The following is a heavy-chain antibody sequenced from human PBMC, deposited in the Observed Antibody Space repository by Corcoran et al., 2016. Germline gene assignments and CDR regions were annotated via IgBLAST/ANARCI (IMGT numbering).Heavy chain of an antibody. CDR2: INSDGSST. D-gene: IGHD3-10*01. CDR3: ARFYYYGSGSYRYYYGMDV. J-gene: IGHJ6*02. Sequence: EVQLVESGGGLVQPGGSLRVSCAASGFIFSSYWMHWVRQAPGKGLVWVSRINSDGSSTSYADSVKGRFTISRDNAKNTLYLQMNSLRAEDTAVYYCARFYYYGSGSYRYYYGMDVWGQGTTVTVSS. V-gene: IGHV3-74*01. CDR1: GFIFSSYW.